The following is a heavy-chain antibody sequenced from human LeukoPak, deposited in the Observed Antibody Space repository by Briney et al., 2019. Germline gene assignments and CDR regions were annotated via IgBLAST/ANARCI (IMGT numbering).Heavy chain of an antibody. CDR1: GFTFSDHY. D-gene: IGHD6-19*01. Sequence: GGSLRLSCAGSGFTFSDHYIDWVRQAPGKGLEWVAVISYDGSNKYYADSVKGRFTISRDNSKNTLYLQMNSLRAEDTAVYYCAKEGQQWLVYYFDYWGQGTLVTVSS. CDR3: AKEGQQWLVYYFDY. J-gene: IGHJ4*02. V-gene: IGHV3-30*18. CDR2: ISYDGSNK.